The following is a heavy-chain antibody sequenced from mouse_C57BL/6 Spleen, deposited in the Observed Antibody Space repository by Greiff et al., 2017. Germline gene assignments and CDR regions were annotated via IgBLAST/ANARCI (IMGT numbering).Heavy chain of an antibody. Sequence: VKLVESGPELVKPGASVKISCKASGYAFSSSWMNWVKQRPGKGLEWIGRIYPGDGDTNYNGKFKGKATLTADKSSSTAYMQLSSLTSEDSAVYFCARGFYYGSSYAMDYWGQGTSVTVSS. CDR1: GYAFSSSW. D-gene: IGHD1-1*01. J-gene: IGHJ4*01. V-gene: IGHV1-82*01. CDR2: IYPGDGDT. CDR3: ARGFYYGSSYAMDY.